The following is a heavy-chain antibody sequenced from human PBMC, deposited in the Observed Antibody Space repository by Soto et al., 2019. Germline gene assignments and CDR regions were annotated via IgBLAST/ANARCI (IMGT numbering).Heavy chain of an antibody. Sequence: RLSCSASGFTFSSYEMNWVRQAPGKGLEWVSYISSSGSTIYYADSVKGRFTISRDNAENSLYLQMNSLRAEDTAVYYCAILLYCYYVMDVWGPVTTVTVSS. CDR1: GFTFSSYE. D-gene: IGHD1-26*01. V-gene: IGHV3-48*03. CDR2: ISSSGSTI. CDR3: AILLYCYYVMDV. J-gene: IGHJ6*02.